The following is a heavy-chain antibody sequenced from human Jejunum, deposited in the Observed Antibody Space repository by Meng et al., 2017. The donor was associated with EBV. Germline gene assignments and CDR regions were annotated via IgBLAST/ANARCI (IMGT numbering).Heavy chain of an antibody. CDR3: ARGSSWNRGDY. J-gene: IGHJ4*01. V-gene: IGHV1-3*01. CDR2: ISAGSGDT. D-gene: IGHD6-13*01. CDR1: GYTLTNYA. Sequence: VHLVQSGAEVKKPGALVKVSCKASGYTLTNYALHWVRQAPGQGLEWMGYISAGSGDTKNSQKFQGRVTFTRDTSASTVYMELSSLRSEDTAMYYCARGSSWNRGDYWGQGTLVTVSS.